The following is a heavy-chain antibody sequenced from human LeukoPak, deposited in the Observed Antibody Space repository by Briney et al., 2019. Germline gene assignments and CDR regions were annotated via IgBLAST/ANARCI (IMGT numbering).Heavy chain of an antibody. CDR3: ARQGSSSWSDAFDI. D-gene: IGHD6-13*01. J-gene: IGHJ3*02. Sequence: GGSLRLACAASGFTVSSNYMSWVRQAPGKGLEWVSVIYSGGSTYYADSVKGRFTISRDNSKNTLYLQMNSLRAEDTAVYYCARQGSSSWSDAFDIWGQGTMVTVSS. CDR2: IYSGGST. V-gene: IGHV3-66*04. CDR1: GFTVSSNY.